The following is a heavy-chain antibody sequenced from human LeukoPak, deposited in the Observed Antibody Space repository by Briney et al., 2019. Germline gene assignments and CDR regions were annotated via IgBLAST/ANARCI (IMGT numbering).Heavy chain of an antibody. J-gene: IGHJ4*02. D-gene: IGHD5-18*01. CDR2: ISYDGSKT. V-gene: IGHV3-30*04. CDR1: GFTFNSYA. CDR3: ARDNTAMVSVGYYFDY. Sequence: GGSLRLSCAASGFTFNSYAMHWVRQAPGKGLEWVAVISYDGSKTYYAESLKGRFTISRDNSKNTLDLQMHSLGAEDTAVYYCARDNTAMVSVGYYFDYRGQGTLVTVSS.